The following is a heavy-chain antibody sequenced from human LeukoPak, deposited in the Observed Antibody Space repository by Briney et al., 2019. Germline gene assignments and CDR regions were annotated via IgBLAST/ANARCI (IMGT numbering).Heavy chain of an antibody. V-gene: IGHV1-69*05. D-gene: IGHD6-19*01. J-gene: IGHJ4*02. CDR3: ARDQAPYSSGWYLSY. CDR1: GGTFSSYA. CDR2: IIPIFGTA. Sequence: GASVKVSCKAAGGTFSSYAISWVRQAPGQGREWMGRIIPIFGTANYAQKFQGRVTITTDESTSAAYMELSSLRSEDTAVYYCARDQAPYSSGWYLSYWGQGTLVTVSS.